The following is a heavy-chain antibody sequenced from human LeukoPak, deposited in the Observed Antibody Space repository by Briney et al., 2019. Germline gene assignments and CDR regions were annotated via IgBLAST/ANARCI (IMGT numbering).Heavy chain of an antibody. CDR3: ARDLVATVTPFDY. V-gene: IGHV3-74*01. CDR2: INSDGSST. J-gene: IGHJ4*02. D-gene: IGHD4-17*01. CDR1: GFTFSNYW. Sequence: GGSLRLSCAASGFTFSNYWMHWVRQAPGKGLVWVSRINSDGSSTSYADSVKGRFTISRDNAKNSLYLQMNSRRAEDTAVYYCARDLVATVTPFDYWGQGTLVTVSS.